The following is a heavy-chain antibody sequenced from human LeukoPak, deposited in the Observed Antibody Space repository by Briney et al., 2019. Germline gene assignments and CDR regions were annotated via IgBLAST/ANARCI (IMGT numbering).Heavy chain of an antibody. D-gene: IGHD3-10*01. Sequence: PGRSLRLSCAASGLTFSSYAMHWVRQAPGKGLEWVAVISYDGSNKYYADSVKGRFTISRDNSKNTLYLQMNSLRAEDTAVYYCARGRYYYGSGSYYGYWGQGTLVTVSS. CDR3: ARGRYYYGSGSYYGY. V-gene: IGHV3-30-3*01. J-gene: IGHJ4*02. CDR1: GLTFSSYA. CDR2: ISYDGSNK.